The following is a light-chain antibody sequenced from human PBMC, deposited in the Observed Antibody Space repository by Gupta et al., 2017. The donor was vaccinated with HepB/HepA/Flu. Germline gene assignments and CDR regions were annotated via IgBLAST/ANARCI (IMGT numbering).Light chain of an antibody. J-gene: IGKJ1*01. CDR2: WAS. Sequence: DIVMTQSPDSLAVSLGERATINCKSSQSVLYSSNNNNYLAWYQQKPGQPPKLLIYWASTRESGVPDRFSGSGSGTDFTLTISSLQAEYVAVYYCQQYYISPPTFGQGTKVEIK. CDR3: QQYYISPPT. V-gene: IGKV4-1*01. CDR1: QSVLYSSNNNNY.